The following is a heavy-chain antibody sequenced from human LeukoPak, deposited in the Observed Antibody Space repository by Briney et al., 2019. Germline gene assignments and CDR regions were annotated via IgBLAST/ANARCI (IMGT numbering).Heavy chain of an antibody. D-gene: IGHD5-18*01. V-gene: IGHV4-59*01. CDR1: GGSISSYY. J-gene: IGHJ4*02. CDR3: ARAGYSYGTGYYFDY. Sequence: SETLSLTCTVSGGSISSYYWSWIRLPPGKGLEWIGYIYYTGATYCNPSLKSRVTISLDTSKNQFSLKLSSETAADAAVYYCARAGYSYGTGYYFDYWGQGALVTVSS. CDR2: IYYTGAT.